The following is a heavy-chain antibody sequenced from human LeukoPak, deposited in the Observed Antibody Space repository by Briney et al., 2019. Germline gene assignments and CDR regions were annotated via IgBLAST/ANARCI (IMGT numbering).Heavy chain of an antibody. CDR1: GFAFSSYG. CDR3: AKRGGGSGSHTWDV. V-gene: IGHV3-23*01. Sequence: PGGSLRLSCAASGFAFSSYGMSWVRQAPGKGLEWVATIGESGGSTYYADSVKGRFTISRDNSKNTLYLQMNSLRAEDTAVYYCAKRGGGSGSHTWDVWGKGTTVTISS. J-gene: IGHJ6*04. CDR2: IGESGGST. D-gene: IGHD3-10*01.